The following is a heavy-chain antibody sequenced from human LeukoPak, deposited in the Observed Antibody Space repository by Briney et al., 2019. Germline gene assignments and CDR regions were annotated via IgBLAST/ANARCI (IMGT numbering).Heavy chain of an antibody. J-gene: IGHJ6*03. CDR1: GYTFTSYG. CDR2: ISAYNGNT. D-gene: IGHD6-19*01. V-gene: IGHV1-18*01. Sequence: ASVKVSCKASGYTFTSYGISWVRQAPGQGLEWMGWISAYNGNTNYAQKFQGRVTITRSTSISTAYMELSSLRSEDTAVYYCARANSSGWYSFRRGYYYYYYYMDVWGKGTTVTVSS. CDR3: ARANSSGWYSFRRGYYYYYYYMDV.